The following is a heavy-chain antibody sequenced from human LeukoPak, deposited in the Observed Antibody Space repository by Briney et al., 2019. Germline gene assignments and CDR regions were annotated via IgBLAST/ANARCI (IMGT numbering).Heavy chain of an antibody. D-gene: IGHD6-6*01. J-gene: IGHJ4*02. CDR3: AKDKGGAARPLYSFDF. V-gene: IGHV1-2*02. Sequence: GASVKVSCEASRYTFTAYYMHWVRQAPGQGLEWMGWINPNSGDTNYAQKFQGRVTMARDTSISTAYMELSRLKSDDTTVYYCAKDKGGAARPLYSFDFWGPGTLVTVSS. CDR2: INPNSGDT. CDR1: RYTFTAYY.